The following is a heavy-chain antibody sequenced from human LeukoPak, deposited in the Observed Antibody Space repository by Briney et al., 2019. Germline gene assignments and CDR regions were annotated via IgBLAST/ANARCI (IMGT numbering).Heavy chain of an antibody. J-gene: IGHJ5*02. D-gene: IGHD3-3*01. Sequence: ASVKVSCKASGYTFTSYHMHWVRRAPGQGLEWVGIINPSGGSTNYAQRFRGRVTMTRDMSTGTVYMELDSLTSEDTAVYYCAREAITIFGLVRTQTTKGPPRFDPWGQGTLVTVSS. CDR1: GYTFTSYH. CDR3: AREAITIFGLVRTQTTKGPPRFDP. V-gene: IGHV1-46*01. CDR2: INPSGGST.